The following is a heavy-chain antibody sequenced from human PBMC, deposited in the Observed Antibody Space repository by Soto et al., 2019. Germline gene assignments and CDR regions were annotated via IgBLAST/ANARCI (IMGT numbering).Heavy chain of an antibody. Sequence: EVQLVESGGGLVQPGGSLRVSCAVAGYTFGNHWMHWVRQAPGKGLEWVSRMNSDGSIINYADSVKGRFTVSRDNAKNTLYLQMNSLRVEDTAVYYCATAEVDYWGPVTLVTVSS. V-gene: IGHV3-74*01. CDR2: MNSDGSII. CDR1: GYTFGNHW. CDR3: ATAEVDY. J-gene: IGHJ4*02.